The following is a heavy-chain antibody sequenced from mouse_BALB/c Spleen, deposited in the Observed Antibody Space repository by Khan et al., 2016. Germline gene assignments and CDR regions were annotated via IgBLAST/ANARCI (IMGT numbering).Heavy chain of an antibody. CDR1: GYSITSGYA. D-gene: IGHD1-1*01. CDR3: ARDYYGSSVFDY. Sequence: EVQLQESGPGLVKPSQSLSLTCTVTGYSITSGYAWNWLRPFPGSKLEWVGYITYSGGTCYNPSLTSRISVTRDTSKNTFFLQFNSVTTEDTATDYCARDYYGSSVFDYWGQGTLVTVSA. J-gene: IGHJ3*01. V-gene: IGHV3-2*02. CDR2: ITYSGGT.